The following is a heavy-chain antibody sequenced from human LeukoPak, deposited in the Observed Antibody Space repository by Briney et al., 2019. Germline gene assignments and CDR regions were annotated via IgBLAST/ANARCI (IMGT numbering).Heavy chain of an antibody. D-gene: IGHD6-19*01. CDR2: NGSSSSYI. CDR3: AREYTEVAGTYFDY. J-gene: IGHJ4*02. CDR1: GFTFSSYS. Sequence: RGSLRLSCTASGFTFSSYSMNWVRQAPGKRLEWVASNGSSSSYIYYADSVKGRVTITRGNAKNSLYLQMNSLRAEDTAVYYCAREYTEVAGTYFDYWGQGTLVTVSS. V-gene: IGHV3-21*01.